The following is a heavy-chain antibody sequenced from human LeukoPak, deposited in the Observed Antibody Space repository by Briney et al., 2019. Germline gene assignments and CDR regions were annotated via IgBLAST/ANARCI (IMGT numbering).Heavy chain of an antibody. CDR2: ISAYNGNT. J-gene: IGHJ4*02. Sequence: GASVKVSCKASGYTFTSYGISWVRQAPGQGLEWMGWISAYNGNTNYAQKLQGRVTMTTDTSTSTAYMELRSLRSDDTAVYYCARDRRGRIYCSSTSCYFPFGYWGQGTLVTVSS. V-gene: IGHV1-18*04. D-gene: IGHD2-2*01. CDR3: ARDRRGRIYCSSTSCYFPFGY. CDR1: GYTFTSYG.